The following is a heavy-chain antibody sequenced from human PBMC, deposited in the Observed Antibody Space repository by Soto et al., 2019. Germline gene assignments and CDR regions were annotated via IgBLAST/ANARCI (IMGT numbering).Heavy chain of an antibody. D-gene: IGHD3-10*02. J-gene: IGHJ4*02. CDR3: AIVRVADSRIDH. Sequence: PGGSLRLSCEDSGFIFSNNGMHWVRQAPGKGLEWVAFMSYDGSAKFLADSVKGRFTISRDNSKSTLFLHMSTLRAEDPAMYYCAIVRVADSRIDHWGQGTPVTVSS. CDR2: MSYDGSAK. V-gene: IGHV3-30*02. CDR1: GFIFSNNG.